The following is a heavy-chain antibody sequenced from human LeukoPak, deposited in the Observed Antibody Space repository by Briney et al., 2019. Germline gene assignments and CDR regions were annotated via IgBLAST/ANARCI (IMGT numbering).Heavy chain of an antibody. V-gene: IGHV4-4*07. Sequence: SETLSLTCTVSGGSISSYYWSWIRQPAGKGLEWIGRIYHSGSTYYNPSLKSRVTISVDTSKNQFSLKLSSVTAADTAVYYCARELVGDSAGDYFDYWGQGTLVTVSS. J-gene: IGHJ4*02. CDR1: GGSISSYY. CDR2: IYHSGST. CDR3: ARELVGDSAGDYFDY. D-gene: IGHD2-21*01.